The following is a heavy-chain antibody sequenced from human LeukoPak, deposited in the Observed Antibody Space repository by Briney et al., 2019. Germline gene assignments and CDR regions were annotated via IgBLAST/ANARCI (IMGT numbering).Heavy chain of an antibody. Sequence: ASVKVSCKASGYTFTDYYMHWVRQAPGQGLEWMVWINTDSGGTNYAQKFQGRVTMTIDTSISTTYLELTRLTSDDTAVYYCARGEGSSIDYWGQGTLVTVSS. V-gene: IGHV1-2*02. D-gene: IGHD6-13*01. CDR2: INTDSGGT. CDR1: GYTFTDYY. J-gene: IGHJ4*02. CDR3: ARGEGSSIDY.